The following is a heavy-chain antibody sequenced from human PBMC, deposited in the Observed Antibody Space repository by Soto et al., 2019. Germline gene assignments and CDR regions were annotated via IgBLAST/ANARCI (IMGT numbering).Heavy chain of an antibody. CDR3: ARIRRQLVYYYYGMDV. J-gene: IGHJ6*02. CDR2: INHSGST. V-gene: IGHV4-34*01. CDR1: GGSFSGYY. D-gene: IGHD6-13*01. Sequence: PSETLSLTCAVYGGSFSGYYWSWIRQPPGKGLEWIGEINHSGSTNYNPSLKSRVTISVDTSKNQFSLKLSSVTAADTAVYYCARIRRQLVYYYYGMDVWGQGTTVTVSS.